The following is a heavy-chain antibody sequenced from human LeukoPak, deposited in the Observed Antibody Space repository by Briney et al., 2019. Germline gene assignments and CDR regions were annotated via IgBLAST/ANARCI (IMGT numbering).Heavy chain of an antibody. J-gene: IGHJ5*02. Sequence: SVTVSYKASGGTFSSYAISWVRQAPGQGLEWMGGIIPIFGTANYAQKFQGRVTITADESTSTAYMELSSLRSEDTAVYYCARGLGCSSTSCPPNWFDPWGQGTLVTVSS. CDR1: GGTFSSYA. D-gene: IGHD2-2*01. CDR3: ARGLGCSSTSCPPNWFDP. V-gene: IGHV1-69*01. CDR2: IIPIFGTA.